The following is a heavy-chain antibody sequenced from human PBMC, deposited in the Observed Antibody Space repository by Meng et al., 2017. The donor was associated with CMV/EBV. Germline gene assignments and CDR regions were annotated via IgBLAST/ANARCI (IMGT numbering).Heavy chain of an antibody. J-gene: IGHJ5*02. V-gene: IGHV4-34*01. CDR2: INHSGST. CDR3: ARGGNWFDP. CDR1: GGSFSGYY. Sequence: QGPQHQWGAGLLKPSETLSLTVAVYGGSFSGYYWSWIRQPPGKGLEWIGEINHSGSTNYNPSLKSRVTISVDTSKNQFSLKLSSVTAADTAVYYCARGGNWFDPWGQGTLVTVSS.